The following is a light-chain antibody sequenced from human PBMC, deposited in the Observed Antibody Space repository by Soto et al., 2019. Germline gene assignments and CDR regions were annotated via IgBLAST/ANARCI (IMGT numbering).Light chain of an antibody. Sequence: AIQMTQSPSSLSASVGDRVTITCRASQGIRNDLGWYQQKPGKAPKFLIYGASSLQSGVPSRFSGSGSGTDFTLTINSLQPEDFATYYCLQDYNYPYSFGQGTKLEIK. CDR3: LQDYNYPYS. CDR1: QGIRND. J-gene: IGKJ2*01. CDR2: GAS. V-gene: IGKV1-6*01.